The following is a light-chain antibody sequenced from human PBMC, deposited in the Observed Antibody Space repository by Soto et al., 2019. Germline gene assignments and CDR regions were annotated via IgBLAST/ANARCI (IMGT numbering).Light chain of an antibody. Sequence: EIVLTHSPGTLSLSPCERATLSSSASQSVSSTYLAWYQQKHGEAPRLLIYGASSRATGIPDRFSGSGSGTDFTLTISRLEPEDFAVYYCRQYGSSLPVTFGQGTRLEIK. J-gene: IGKJ5*01. V-gene: IGKV3-20*01. CDR2: GAS. CDR1: QSVSSTY. CDR3: RQYGSSLPVT.